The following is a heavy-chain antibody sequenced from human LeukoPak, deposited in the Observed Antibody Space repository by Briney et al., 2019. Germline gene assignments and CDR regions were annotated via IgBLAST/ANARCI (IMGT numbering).Heavy chain of an antibody. Sequence: GGSLRLSCAASGFTVSSNYMSWVRQAPGKGLEWVSVIYSGGSTYYADSVKDRFTISRHNSKNTLYLQMNSLRAEDTAVYYCARIDLYYYDSSGYYYFDYWGQGTLVTVSS. CDR2: IYSGGST. CDR1: GFTVSSNY. D-gene: IGHD3-22*01. J-gene: IGHJ4*02. CDR3: ARIDLYYYDSSGYYYFDY. V-gene: IGHV3-53*04.